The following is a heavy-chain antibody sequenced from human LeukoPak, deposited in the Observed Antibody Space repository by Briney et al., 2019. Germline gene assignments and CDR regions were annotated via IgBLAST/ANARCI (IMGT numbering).Heavy chain of an antibody. V-gene: IGHV3-21*01. CDR2: ISSSSSYI. J-gene: IGHJ3*02. CDR3: ARARRELDDAFDI. D-gene: IGHD1-26*01. CDR1: GFTVSSNY. Sequence: GGSLRLSGAASGFTVSSNYMSWVRQAPGKGLEWVSSISSSSSYIYYADSVKGRFTISRDNAKNSLYLQMNSLRAEDTAVYYCARARRELDDAFDIWGQGTMVTVSS.